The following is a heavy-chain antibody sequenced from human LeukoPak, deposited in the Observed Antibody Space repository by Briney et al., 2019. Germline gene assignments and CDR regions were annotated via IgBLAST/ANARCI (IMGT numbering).Heavy chain of an antibody. Sequence: TPSETLSLTCTVSGGSINTYYWSWIRQPPGKGLEWIGYIYYSGRTNYNPSLKSRVTISVDTSKNQVSLNLSSVTAADTAVYYCARHEGSNWTRSNWFDPWGQGTLVTVSS. D-gene: IGHD6-13*01. V-gene: IGHV4-59*08. CDR1: GGSINTYY. J-gene: IGHJ5*02. CDR3: ARHEGSNWTRSNWFDP. CDR2: IYYSGRT.